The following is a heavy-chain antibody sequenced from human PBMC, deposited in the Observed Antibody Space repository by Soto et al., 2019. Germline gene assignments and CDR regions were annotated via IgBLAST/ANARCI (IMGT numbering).Heavy chain of an antibody. Sequence: PGGSLRLSCAASGFTFSSYAMSWVRQAPGKGLEWVSAISGSGGSTYYADSVKGRFTISRDNSKNTLYLQMNSLRAEDTAVYYCAKDYYDSSGYYPDAFDIWRQGTMVTVSS. CDR2: ISGSGGST. V-gene: IGHV3-23*01. D-gene: IGHD3-22*01. CDR3: AKDYYDSSGYYPDAFDI. J-gene: IGHJ3*02. CDR1: GFTFSSYA.